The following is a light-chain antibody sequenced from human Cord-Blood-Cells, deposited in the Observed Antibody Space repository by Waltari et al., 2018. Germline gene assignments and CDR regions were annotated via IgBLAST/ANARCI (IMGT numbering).Light chain of an antibody. CDR1: SSDVGSYNL. V-gene: IGLV2-23*03. CDR2: EGS. CDR3: CSYAGSSTFVV. J-gene: IGLJ2*01. Sequence: QSALTQPASVSGSPGQSITISCTGTSSDVGSYNLFSWYQQHPGKDPKLMIYEGSKRPSGVSKRFSGSKSGNTASLTISGLQAEDEADYYCCSYAGSSTFVVFGGGTKLTVL.